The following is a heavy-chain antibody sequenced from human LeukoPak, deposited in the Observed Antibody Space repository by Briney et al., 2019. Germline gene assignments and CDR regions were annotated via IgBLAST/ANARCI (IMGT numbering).Heavy chain of an antibody. J-gene: IGHJ4*02. CDR2: IYHSGST. D-gene: IGHD3-22*01. CDR3: ARGTYYYDSSGYSMYYFDY. CDR1: GYSISSGYY. Sequence: SETLSLTCAVSGYSISSGYYWGWIRQPPGKGLEWIGSIYHSGSTYYNPSLKSRVTISVDTSKNQFSLKLSSVTAADTAVYYCARGTYYYDSSGYSMYYFDYWGQGTLVTVSS. V-gene: IGHV4-38-2*01.